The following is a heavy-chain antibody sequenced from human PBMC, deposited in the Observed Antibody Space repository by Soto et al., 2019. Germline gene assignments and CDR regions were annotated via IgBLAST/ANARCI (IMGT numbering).Heavy chain of an antibody. Sequence: GGSLRLSCAASGFTFSSYSMNWVRQAPGKGLEWVSSISSSSNYIYYADSVKGRFTTSRDNAKNSLYLQMNSLRAEDTAVYYCASTHISSSSFWFDPWGQGTLVTGSS. CDR1: GFTFSSYS. CDR3: ASTHISSSSFWFDP. J-gene: IGHJ5*02. D-gene: IGHD6-6*01. CDR2: ISSSSNYI. V-gene: IGHV3-21*01.